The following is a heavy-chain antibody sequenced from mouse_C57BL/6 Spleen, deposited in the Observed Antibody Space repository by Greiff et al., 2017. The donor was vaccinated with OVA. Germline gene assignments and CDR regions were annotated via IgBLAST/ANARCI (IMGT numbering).Heavy chain of an antibody. Sequence: VQLQQPGAELVMPGASVKLSCKASGYTFTSYWMHWVKQRPGQGLEWIGEIDPSDSYTNYNQKFKGKSTLTVDKSSSTAYMQLSSLTSEDSAVYYCARQGLRVGDYWGQGTTLTVSS. J-gene: IGHJ2*01. V-gene: IGHV1-69*01. CDR1: GYTFTSYW. D-gene: IGHD3-2*02. CDR2: IDPSDSYT. CDR3: ARQGLRVGDY.